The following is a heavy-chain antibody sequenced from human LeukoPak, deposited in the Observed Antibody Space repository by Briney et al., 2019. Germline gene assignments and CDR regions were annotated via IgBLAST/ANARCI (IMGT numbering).Heavy chain of an antibody. CDR1: GGTFSIYA. Sequence: GASVKVSCKASGGTFSIYAISWVRQASGQGLEWMGRIIPILGIANYAQKFQGRVTITADKSTSTAYMELSSLRSEDTAVYYCASPGIAVAGTVGEDYWGQGTLVTVSS. CDR2: IIPILGIA. CDR3: ASPGIAVAGTVGEDY. D-gene: IGHD6-19*01. J-gene: IGHJ4*02. V-gene: IGHV1-69*04.